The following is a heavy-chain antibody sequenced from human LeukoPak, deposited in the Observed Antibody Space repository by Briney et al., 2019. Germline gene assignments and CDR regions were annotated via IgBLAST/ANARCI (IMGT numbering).Heavy chain of an antibody. CDR1: GGSISSYY. Sequence: PSETLYLTCTVSGGSISSYYWSWIRQPPGKELEWIGYIYYSGSTNYNPSLKSRVTISVDTSKNQFSLKLSSVTAADTAVYYCARHRVRGLLWFGESLGFDYWGQGTLVTVSS. V-gene: IGHV4-59*08. J-gene: IGHJ4*02. CDR2: IYYSGST. D-gene: IGHD3-10*01. CDR3: ARHRVRGLLWFGESLGFDY.